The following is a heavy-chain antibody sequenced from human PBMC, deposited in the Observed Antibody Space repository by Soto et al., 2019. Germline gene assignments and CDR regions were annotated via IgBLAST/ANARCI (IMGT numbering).Heavy chain of an antibody. CDR2: ISYDGSNK. CDR3: ARTMVRGGKRHYYYYYGMDV. D-gene: IGHD3-10*01. V-gene: IGHV3-30-3*01. CDR1: GFTFSSYA. J-gene: IGHJ6*02. Sequence: GGSLRLSCAASGFTFSSYAMHWVRQAPGKGLEWVAVISYDGSNKYYADSVKGRFTISRDNSKNTLYLQMNSLRAEDTAVYYCARTMVRGGKRHYYYYYGMDVWGQGTTVTVSS.